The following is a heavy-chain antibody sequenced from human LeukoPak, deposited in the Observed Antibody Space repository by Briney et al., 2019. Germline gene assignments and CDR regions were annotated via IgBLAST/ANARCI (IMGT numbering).Heavy chain of an antibody. Sequence: SETLSLTCTVSGDSISSYYWSWIRQPAGKGLEWIGRIYTSGNTNYNPSLKSRVTISVDKSKNQFSLKLSSVTAADTAVYYCARDYYDSSRQSFDYWGQGTLVTVSS. CDR2: IYTSGNT. CDR1: GDSISSYY. D-gene: IGHD3-22*01. V-gene: IGHV4-4*07. J-gene: IGHJ4*02. CDR3: ARDYYDSSRQSFDY.